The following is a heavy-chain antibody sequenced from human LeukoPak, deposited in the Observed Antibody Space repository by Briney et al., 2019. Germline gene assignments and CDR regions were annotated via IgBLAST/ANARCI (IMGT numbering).Heavy chain of an antibody. D-gene: IGHD5-12*01. Sequence: GGSLRLSCAASGFTLSNYGMHWVRQAPGKGLEWVAVIWYDGSDKYYADSVKGRFTISRDNSKNTLYLQVNSLRAEDTAVYYGAKVAAEYSAYELPDYWGQGTLVTVSS. J-gene: IGHJ4*02. CDR2: IWYDGSDK. V-gene: IGHV3-30*02. CDR1: GFTLSNYG. CDR3: AKVAAEYSAYELPDY.